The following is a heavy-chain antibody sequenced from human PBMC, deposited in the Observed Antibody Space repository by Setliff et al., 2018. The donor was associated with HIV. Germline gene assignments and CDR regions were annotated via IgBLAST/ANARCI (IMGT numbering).Heavy chain of an antibody. D-gene: IGHD4-17*01. J-gene: IGHJ3*02. CDR3: ARPLMTTVVSVCAFDI. CDR1: GGSISSSSYY. V-gene: IGHV4-39*01. CDR2: IYYSGSA. Sequence: SETLSLTCTVSGGSISSSSYYWGWIRQPPGKGLEWIGSIYYSGSAYYNPSLKSRVAISVDTSKNQFSLKLSSVTAADTAVYYCARPLMTTVVSVCAFDIWGQGTMVTVSS.